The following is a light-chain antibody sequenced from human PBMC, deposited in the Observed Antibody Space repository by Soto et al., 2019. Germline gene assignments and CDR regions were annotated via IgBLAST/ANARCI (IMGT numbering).Light chain of an antibody. J-gene: IGKJ1*01. V-gene: IGKV3-11*01. CDR3: QQYNSFTWT. CDR1: PSVSSY. Sequence: IVLTLSPATLSFSPGERATLCCRASPSVSSYLAWYQQKPGQAPRLLIYDASNRATGIPARFSGSGSGTDFTLTLSSLQPDDFAPYYCQQYNSFTWTFGQGTKVDI. CDR2: DAS.